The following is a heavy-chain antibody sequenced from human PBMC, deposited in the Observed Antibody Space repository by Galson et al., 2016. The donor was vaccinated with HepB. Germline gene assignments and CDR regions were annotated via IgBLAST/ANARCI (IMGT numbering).Heavy chain of an antibody. CDR2: ISDNGGRT. CDR1: GFTFSSYA. Sequence: SLRLSCAASGFTFSSYAMHWVRQAPGKGLEYVSVISDNGGRTYYANSVTGGFTISRDNSKNTLYLQMGSLRAEDMAVYYCAREGRVYNSSGYFFGYFDYWGQGALVTVSS. J-gene: IGHJ4*02. CDR3: AREGRVYNSSGYFFGYFDY. V-gene: IGHV3-64*01. D-gene: IGHD3-22*01.